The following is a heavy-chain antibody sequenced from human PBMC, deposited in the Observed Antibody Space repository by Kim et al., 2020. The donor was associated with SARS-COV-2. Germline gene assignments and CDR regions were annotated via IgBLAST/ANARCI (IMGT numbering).Heavy chain of an antibody. CDR3: ASGYKRLWWFGNILAPNYFDS. CDR2: IYYGGST. V-gene: IGHV4-31*03. D-gene: IGHD3-10*01. J-gene: IGHJ4*02. Sequence: SETLSLTCTVSGVSVTSPSYFWNWLRQRPGQGLEWIGYIYYGGSTHYNPSLKSRTTMSIETSKSQFSLQVSSATAADTAVYSCASGYKRLWWFGNILAPNYFDSWGQGVLVTVSS. CDR1: GVSVTSPSYF.